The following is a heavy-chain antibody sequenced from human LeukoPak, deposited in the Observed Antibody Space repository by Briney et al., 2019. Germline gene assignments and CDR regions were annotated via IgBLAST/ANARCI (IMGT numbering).Heavy chain of an antibody. D-gene: IGHD5-18*01. CDR1: GGSISSYY. CDR3: AREQRDTAMSRGLDY. CDR2: IYTSGST. Sequence: KPSETLSLTCTVSGGSISSYYWSWIRQPAGKGLEWIGRIYTSGSTNYNPSLKSRVTMSLDTSKRQFPLKLSSVTAADTAVYYCAREQRDTAMSRGLDYWGQGTLVTVSS. J-gene: IGHJ4*02. V-gene: IGHV4-4*07.